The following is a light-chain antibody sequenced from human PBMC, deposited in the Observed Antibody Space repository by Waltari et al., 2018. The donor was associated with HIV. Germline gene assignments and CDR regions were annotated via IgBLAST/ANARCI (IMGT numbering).Light chain of an antibody. J-gene: IGKJ4*01. CDR2: SAS. CDR1: QSVGDN. Sequence: ERVMTQSPATLSVSPGDRATLSCRASQSVGDNSAWYQQRPGQAPRLLIYSASTRASGIAARFSGSGSGTEFSLTISSLQSEDFAIYYCQQYNNWPLNTFGGGTKVEMK. V-gene: IGKV3-15*01. CDR3: QQYNNWPLNT.